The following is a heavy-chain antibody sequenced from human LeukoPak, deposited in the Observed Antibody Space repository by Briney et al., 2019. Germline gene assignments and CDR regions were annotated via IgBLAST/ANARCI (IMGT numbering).Heavy chain of an antibody. CDR2: IYYSGST. CDR1: GGPISSSF. V-gene: IGHV4-59*01. CDR3: ARRGANSGSYSHFDL. J-gene: IGHJ2*01. Sequence: SETLSLTCTVSGGPISSSFWSWIRQPPGKGLEWIGHIYYSGSTNYNPSLKSRVTISVDTSKHQFSLKLSSVTAADTAVYSCARRGANSGSYSHFDLWGRGTLVTVSA. D-gene: IGHD1-26*01.